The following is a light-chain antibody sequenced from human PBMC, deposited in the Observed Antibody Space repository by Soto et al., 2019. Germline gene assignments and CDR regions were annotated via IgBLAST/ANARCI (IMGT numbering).Light chain of an antibody. V-gene: IGLV2-14*01. CDR3: FSYRSTGILL. Sequence: QSALTQPASVSGSPEQSITISCTGTSSDVGGYKYVSWYQQHPGKAPKLMIYEVSNRPSGVSTRFSGSKSGNTASLTISGLQAEDEADYYCFSYRSTGILLFGGGTKLTVL. J-gene: IGLJ2*01. CDR2: EVS. CDR1: SSDVGGYKY.